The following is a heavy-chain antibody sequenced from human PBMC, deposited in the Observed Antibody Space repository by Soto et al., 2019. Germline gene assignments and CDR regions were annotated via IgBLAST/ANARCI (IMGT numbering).Heavy chain of an antibody. Sequence: QVQLVQSGAEVKKPGASVKVSCKASGYTFTSYAMHWVRQAPGQRLEWMGWINAGNGNTKYSQKFQGRVTITRDTSASTAYMELSSLRSEDTAVYYCARVSYMPRAMTGYYPLYYFDYWGQGTLVTVSS. CDR1: GYTFTSYA. CDR2: INAGNGNT. D-gene: IGHD3-9*01. V-gene: IGHV1-3*01. J-gene: IGHJ4*02. CDR3: ARVSYMPRAMTGYYPLYYFDY.